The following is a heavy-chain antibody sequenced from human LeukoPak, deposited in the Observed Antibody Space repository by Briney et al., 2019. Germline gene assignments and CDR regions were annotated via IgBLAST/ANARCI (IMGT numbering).Heavy chain of an antibody. CDR1: GGTLSSYA. CDR3: ARDYSSGLNNWFDP. CDR2: IIPIFGTA. D-gene: IGHD6-19*01. J-gene: IGHJ5*02. V-gene: IGHV1-69*13. Sequence: SVKVSCKASGGTLSSYAISWVRQAPGQGLEWMGGIIPIFGTANYAQKFQGRVTITADEATSTAYMELSSLRSEDTAVYYCARDYSSGLNNWFDPWGQGTLVTVSS.